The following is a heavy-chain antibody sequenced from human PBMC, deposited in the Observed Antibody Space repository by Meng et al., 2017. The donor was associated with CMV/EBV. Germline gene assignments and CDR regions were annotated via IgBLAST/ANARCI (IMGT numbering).Heavy chain of an antibody. Sequence: GESLKISCAASGFTFSDHYMGWVRQAPGKGLEWVGRTRNKANSYTTEYAASVKGRFTISRDDSKNSLYLQMNSLKTEDTAVYYCARYCSSTSCYKGGYYYYGMDVWGQGTTVTVSS. CDR1: GFTFSDHY. D-gene: IGHD2-2*02. V-gene: IGHV3-72*01. CDR3: ARYCSSTSCYKGGYYYYGMDV. CDR2: TRNKANSYTT. J-gene: IGHJ6*02.